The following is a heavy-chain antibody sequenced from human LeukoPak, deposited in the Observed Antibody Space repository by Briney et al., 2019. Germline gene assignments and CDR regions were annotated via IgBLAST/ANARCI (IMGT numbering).Heavy chain of an antibody. D-gene: IGHD5-24*01. CDR2: ISAYNGNT. CDR1: GYTFTSYG. J-gene: IGHJ4*02. Sequence: ASVKVSCKASGYTFTSYGISWVRQAPGQGLEWMGWISAYNGNTNYAQKLQGRVTTTTDTSTSTAYMELRSLRSDDTAVYYCARDSSLRWLQSPNDYWGQGTLVTVSS. CDR3: ARDSSLRWLQSPNDY. V-gene: IGHV1-18*01.